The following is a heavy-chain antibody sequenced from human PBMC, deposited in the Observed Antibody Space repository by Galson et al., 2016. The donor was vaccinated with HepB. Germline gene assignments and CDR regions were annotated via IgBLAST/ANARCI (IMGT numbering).Heavy chain of an antibody. Sequence: SVKVSCKASGFRFTGYFMHWVRQAPGQGLEWMGWINPDTSGTDYAQKFQGRFTITRDTSLSTLYMELSSLKSDDTAVYFCAIACSNANCFYDAFDIWGQGTMVTVSS. CDR3: AIACSNANCFYDAFDI. J-gene: IGHJ3*02. D-gene: IGHD4/OR15-4a*01. V-gene: IGHV1-2*02. CDR2: INPDTSGT. CDR1: GFRFTGYF.